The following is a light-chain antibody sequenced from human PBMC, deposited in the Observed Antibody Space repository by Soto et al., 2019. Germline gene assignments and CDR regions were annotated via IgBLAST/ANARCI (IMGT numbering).Light chain of an antibody. V-gene: IGLV2-14*01. CDR3: SSYRSIGSLV. CDR2: EVS. CDR1: SSDIGTYNF. J-gene: IGLJ1*01. Sequence: SVLTQPASVSGSPGQSVTISCTGTSSDIGTYNFVSWYQQLPGKAPKLIIYEVSNRPSGVSNRFSGSKSGNTASLTISGLQAEDEGDYYCSSYRSIGSLVFGTGTKVTV.